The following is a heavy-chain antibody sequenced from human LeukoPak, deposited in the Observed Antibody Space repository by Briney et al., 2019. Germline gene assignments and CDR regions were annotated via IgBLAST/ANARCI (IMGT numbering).Heavy chain of an antibody. D-gene: IGHD5-24*01. CDR3: ARESTPLRGAFDP. CDR2: ISYDGSNK. Sequence: PGGSLRLSCAASGFTFSNYAIHWVRQAPGKGLEWVAVISYDGSNKYYADSVKDRFTISRDNSKNALYLQMNSLRAEDTAVYYCARESTPLRGAFDPWGPGTLVTVSS. J-gene: IGHJ5*02. V-gene: IGHV3-30-3*01. CDR1: GFTFSNYA.